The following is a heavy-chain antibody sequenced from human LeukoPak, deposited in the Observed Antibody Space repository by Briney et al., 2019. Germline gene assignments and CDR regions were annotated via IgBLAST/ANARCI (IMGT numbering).Heavy chain of an antibody. Sequence: GASVKVSCKASGYTFTGYYMHWVRQAPGQGLEWMGRINPNSGGTNYAQKFQGRVTMTRDTSISTAYMELSRLRSDDTAVYYCARILVSYGYLFWLGFDYWGQGTLVTVSS. CDR1: GYTFTGYY. CDR3: ARILVSYGYLFWLGFDY. D-gene: IGHD5-18*01. CDR2: INPNSGGT. V-gene: IGHV1-2*06. J-gene: IGHJ4*02.